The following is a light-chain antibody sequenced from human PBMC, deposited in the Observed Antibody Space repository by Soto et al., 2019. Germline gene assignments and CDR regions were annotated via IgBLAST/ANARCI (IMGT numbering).Light chain of an antibody. Sequence: QSVLTQPASVSGSPGQSITISCTGTNGDVGSYDLVSWYQRYPGEAPKLIIYEVNKRPSGISNRFSSSKSGNTASLTISGLQAEDEAEYDCCSYAGSNSLIFGGGTKLTVL. CDR2: EVN. CDR1: NGDVGSYDL. J-gene: IGLJ2*01. CDR3: CSYAGSNSLI. V-gene: IGLV2-23*02.